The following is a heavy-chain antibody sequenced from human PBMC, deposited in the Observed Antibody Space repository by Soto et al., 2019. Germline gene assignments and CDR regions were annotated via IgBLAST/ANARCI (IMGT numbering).Heavy chain of an antibody. CDR1: GYTFTSYD. D-gene: IGHD1-26*01. J-gene: IGHJ4*02. V-gene: IGHV1-8*01. CDR3: GRGRSGQIVVFY. CDR2: MNPNSGNT. Sequence: ASVKVSCKASGYTFTSYDINWVRQATGQGLEWMGWMNPNSGNTGYAQKFQGRVTMTRNTSISTAYMELSSLRSEDTAVYYCGRGRSGQIVVFYWGQGTPVTVSS.